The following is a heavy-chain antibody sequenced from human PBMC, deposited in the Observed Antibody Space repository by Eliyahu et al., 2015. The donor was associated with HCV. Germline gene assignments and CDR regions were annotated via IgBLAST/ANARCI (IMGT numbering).Heavy chain of an antibody. CDR2: INHSGST. CDR1: GGSFSGYX. J-gene: IGHJ4*02. D-gene: IGHD6-19*01. V-gene: IGHV4-34*01. Sequence: QVQLQQWGAGLLKPSETLSLTCAXYGGSFSGYXWSWIRQPPGKGLEWIGKINHSGSTNYNPSLKSRVTISVDTSKNQFSLKLSSVTAADTAVYYCAREGVGAVAGTFDYWGQGTLVTVSS. CDR3: AREGVGAVAGTFDY.